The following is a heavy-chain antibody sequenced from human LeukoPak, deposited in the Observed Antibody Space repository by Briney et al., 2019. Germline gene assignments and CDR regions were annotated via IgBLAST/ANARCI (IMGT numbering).Heavy chain of an antibody. CDR2: IHYTGST. D-gene: IGHD5-24*01. CDR1: GGSISSSSYY. CDR3: ARIGREGYNFHY. V-gene: IGHV4-39*07. J-gene: IGHJ4*02. Sequence: SETLSLTCSVSGGSISSSSYYWGWIRQPPGKGLEWTGSIHYTGSTFYNPSLKGRVTISVDTSKNQFSLKLSSVTAADTAVYYCARIGREGYNFHYWGQGTLVTVSS.